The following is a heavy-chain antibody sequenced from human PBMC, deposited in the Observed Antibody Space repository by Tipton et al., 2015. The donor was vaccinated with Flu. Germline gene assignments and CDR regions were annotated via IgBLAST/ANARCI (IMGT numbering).Heavy chain of an antibody. V-gene: IGHV4-59*01. D-gene: IGHD4-17*01. J-gene: IGHJ2*01. CDR1: GGSISSYY. Sequence: LRLSCTVSGGSISSYYWSWIRQPPGKGLEWIGYIYYSGSTNYNPSLKSRVTISVDTSKNQFSLKLSSVTAADTAMYYCARDMDGDSSRYFDLWGLGTLVTVSS. CDR2: IYYSGST. CDR3: ARDMDGDSSRYFDL.